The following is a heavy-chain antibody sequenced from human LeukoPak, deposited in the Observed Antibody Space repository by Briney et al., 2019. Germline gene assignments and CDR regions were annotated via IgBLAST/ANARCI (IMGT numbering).Heavy chain of an antibody. CDR1: GGSFSGYY. V-gene: IGHV4-34*01. J-gene: IGHJ5*02. Sequence: PSETLSLTCAVYGGSFSGYYWSWIRQPPGKGLEWIGEINHSGSTNYNPSLKSRVTISVDTSKNQFSLRLSSVTAADTAVYYCASHPSSSSPRVDNWFDPWGQGTLVTVSS. CDR3: ASHPSSSSPRVDNWFDP. D-gene: IGHD6-13*01. CDR2: INHSGST.